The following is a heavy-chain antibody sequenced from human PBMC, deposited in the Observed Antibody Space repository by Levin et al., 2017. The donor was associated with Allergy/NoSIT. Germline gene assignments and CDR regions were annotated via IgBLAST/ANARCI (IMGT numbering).Heavy chain of an antibody. CDR2: IFPSDSDT. CDR1: GYSFTSYW. J-gene: IGHJ4*02. Sequence: GGSLRLSCQASGYSFTSYWFGWVRQRPGKGLEWMGLIFPSDSDTRVSPSFQGQIIMSVDKSISTAYLQWSSLKPSDSAMYYCARRDSDGSNSFDYWGQGTLVTVSS. CDR3: ARRDSDGSNSFDY. D-gene: IGHD4-23*01. V-gene: IGHV5-51*01.